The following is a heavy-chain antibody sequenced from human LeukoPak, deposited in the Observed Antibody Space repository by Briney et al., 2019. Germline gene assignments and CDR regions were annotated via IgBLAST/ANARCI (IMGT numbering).Heavy chain of an antibody. D-gene: IGHD6-13*01. J-gene: IGHJ4*02. CDR3: ARGVYSSSWTPPGY. CDR1: GDSISSRSYY. CDR2: IHYSGST. Sequence: SETLSLTCTVSGDSISSRSYYWDWIRQPPGKGLEWIGSIHYSGSTYYNPSLKSRITISVDTSKNQFSLKLSSVTAADTAVYYCARGVYSSSWTPPGYWGQGTLVTVSS. V-gene: IGHV4-39*07.